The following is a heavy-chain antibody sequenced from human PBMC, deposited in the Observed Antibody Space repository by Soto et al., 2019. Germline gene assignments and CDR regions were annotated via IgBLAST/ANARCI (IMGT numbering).Heavy chain of an antibody. CDR1: GYTFSTYG. CDR2: INPIKGDT. Sequence: ASVKVSCKASGYTFSTYGITWVRQAPGQGLDWMGWINPIKGDTNSAAIFQDRVTMTTDTSTRTAYMELRSLKSGDTAVYYCARVKVPAAILGAFDLWGQGTLVTVSS. J-gene: IGHJ3*01. V-gene: IGHV1-18*01. CDR3: ARVKVPAAILGAFDL. D-gene: IGHD2-2*02.